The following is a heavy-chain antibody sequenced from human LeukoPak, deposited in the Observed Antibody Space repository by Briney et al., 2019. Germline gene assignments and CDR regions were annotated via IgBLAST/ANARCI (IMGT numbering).Heavy chain of an antibody. Sequence: ASVKVSCKASGYTFTSYAMHWVRQAPGQRLEWMGWINADNGNTKYSQKFQGRVTITRDTSASTAYMELSSLRSEDTAAYYCARAQKVTAIPIIGAYWGQGTLVTVSS. CDR1: GYTFTSYA. J-gene: IGHJ4*02. V-gene: IGHV1-3*01. D-gene: IGHD2-21*02. CDR3: ARAQKVTAIPIIGAY. CDR2: INADNGNT.